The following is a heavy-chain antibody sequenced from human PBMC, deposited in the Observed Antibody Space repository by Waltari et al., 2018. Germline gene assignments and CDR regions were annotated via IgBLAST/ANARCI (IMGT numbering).Heavy chain of an antibody. V-gene: IGHV3-23*01. D-gene: IGHD3-22*01. Sequence: EVQLLESGGGLVQPGGSLRLSCAASGFTFRSYAISWVSQAPGKGLEWVSAISGSGGSTYYADSVKGRFTISRDNSKNTLYLQMNSLRAEDTAVYYCAKSGASSGYYSFGYWGQGTLVTVSS. CDR2: ISGSGGST. CDR1: GFTFRSYA. J-gene: IGHJ4*02. CDR3: AKSGASSGYYSFGY.